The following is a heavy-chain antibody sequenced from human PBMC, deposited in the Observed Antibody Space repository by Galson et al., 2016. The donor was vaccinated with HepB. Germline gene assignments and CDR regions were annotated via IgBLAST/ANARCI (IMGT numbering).Heavy chain of an antibody. Sequence: SLRLSCAAPGFTFSTYGMSWVRQAPGKGLEWVSVISGSGGSTYYADSVKGRFTISRDNSKNTLYLQMNSLRAEDTAVYYCARVITMVWGILKQRDYYGMDVWGQGTTVTVSS. D-gene: IGHD3-10*01. J-gene: IGHJ6*02. CDR2: ISGSGGST. CDR3: ARVITMVWGILKQRDYYGMDV. CDR1: GFTFSTYG. V-gene: IGHV3-23*01.